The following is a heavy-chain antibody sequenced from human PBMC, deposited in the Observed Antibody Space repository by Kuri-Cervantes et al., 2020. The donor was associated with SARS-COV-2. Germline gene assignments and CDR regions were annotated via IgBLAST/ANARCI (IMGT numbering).Heavy chain of an antibody. D-gene: IGHD3-3*01. CDR3: ARDRYDFWSGLGYYYYGMDD. CDR1: VFTFSSYW. V-gene: IGHV3-74*01. CDR2: INSDGSST. J-gene: IGHJ6*02. Sequence: GESLKISCAASVFTFSSYWMHWGRQAPGKGLVWVSRINSDGSSTSYADSVKGRFTISRDNAKNTLYLQMNSLRAEDTAVYYCARDRYDFWSGLGYYYYGMDDWGQGTTVTVSS.